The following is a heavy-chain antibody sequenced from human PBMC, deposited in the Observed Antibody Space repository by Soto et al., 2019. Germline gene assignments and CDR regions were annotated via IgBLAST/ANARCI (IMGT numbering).Heavy chain of an antibody. D-gene: IGHD6-19*01. J-gene: IGHJ5*02. CDR1: GGSISSSSYY. Sequence: SETLSLTCTVSGGSISSSSYYWGWIRQPPGKGLEWIGSIYYSGSTYYNPSLKSRVTISVDTSKNQFSLQLSSVTAADTAVYYCARGIAVAGRDGSWFDPWGQGTLVTVSS. CDR2: IYYSGST. V-gene: IGHV4-39*01. CDR3: ARGIAVAGRDGSWFDP.